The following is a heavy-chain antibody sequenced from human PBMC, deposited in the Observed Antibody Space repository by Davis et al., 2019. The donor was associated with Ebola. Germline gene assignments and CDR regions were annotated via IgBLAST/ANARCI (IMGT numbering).Heavy chain of an antibody. V-gene: IGHV3-21*01. J-gene: IGHJ4*02. CDR3: ARDLYGDYSFDY. D-gene: IGHD4-17*01. CDR1: GFTFSTYS. Sequence: GESLKISCAASGFTFSTYSMNWVRQAPGKGLEWVSSISSSLSYIYYADSVKGRFTISSDNAKNSLYLQMNSLRAEDTAVYYCARDLYGDYSFDYWGQGTLVTVSS. CDR2: ISSSLSYI.